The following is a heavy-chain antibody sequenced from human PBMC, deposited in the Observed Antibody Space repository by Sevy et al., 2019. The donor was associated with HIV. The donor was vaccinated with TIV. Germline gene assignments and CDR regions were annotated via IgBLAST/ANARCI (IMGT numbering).Heavy chain of an antibody. Sequence: ASVKVSCKASGYTFTSYAMHWVRQAPGQRLEWMGWINAGNGNTKYSQKFQGRVTITRDTSASTAYMELSSLGSEDTAVYYCARDRGLLRFLEWPNYYGMDVWGQGTTVTVSS. V-gene: IGHV1-3*01. CDR2: INAGNGNT. CDR1: GYTFTSYA. D-gene: IGHD3-3*01. J-gene: IGHJ6*02. CDR3: ARDRGLLRFLEWPNYYGMDV.